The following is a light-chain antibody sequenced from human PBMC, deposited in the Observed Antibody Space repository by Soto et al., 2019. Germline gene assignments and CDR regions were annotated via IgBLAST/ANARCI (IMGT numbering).Light chain of an antibody. CDR3: SSYGDSDNLI. V-gene: IGLV2-8*01. Sequence: QSALTQPPSASGSPGQSVTISCTGSSNDLGGYNYVSWYQHHPGKAPKLIIYEVRERPSGVPDRFSGSKSGNTASLTVSGLQAEDEADYYCSSYGDSDNLIFGGRTKLTVL. CDR2: EVR. J-gene: IGLJ2*01. CDR1: SNDLGGYNY.